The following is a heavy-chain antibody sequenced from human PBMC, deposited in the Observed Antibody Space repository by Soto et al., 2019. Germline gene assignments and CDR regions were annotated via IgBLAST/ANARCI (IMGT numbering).Heavy chain of an antibody. CDR2: IIPIFGKP. CDR1: GDTFSSYA. Sequence: QVQLVKSGAEVRKPGSSVKLSCKASGDTFSSYAFSWVRQAPGQGLEWMGGIIPIFGKPKYAQRFQGRVTISADRSTSTVYMELSRLRAEVAAVYYCARAGYCSGSSCYGFDYWGQGTLVTASS. D-gene: IGHD2-15*01. V-gene: IGHV1-69*06. J-gene: IGHJ4*02. CDR3: ARAGYCSGSSCYGFDY.